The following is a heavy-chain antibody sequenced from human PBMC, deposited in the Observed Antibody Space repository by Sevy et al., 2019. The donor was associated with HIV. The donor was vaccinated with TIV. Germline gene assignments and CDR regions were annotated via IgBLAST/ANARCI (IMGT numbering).Heavy chain of an antibody. CDR3: ARTPRIFGTIDIVVVPAAIQKGYYYYGMDV. D-gene: IGHD2-2*02. CDR1: GYTFTGYY. J-gene: IGHJ6*02. V-gene: IGHV1-2*02. Sequence: ASVKVSCKASGYTFTGYYMHWVRQAPGQGLEWMGWINPNSGGTNYAQKFQGRVTMTRETSISTAYMELSRLRSDDTAVYYCARTPRIFGTIDIVVVPAAIQKGYYYYGMDVWGQGTTVTVSS. CDR2: INPNSGGT.